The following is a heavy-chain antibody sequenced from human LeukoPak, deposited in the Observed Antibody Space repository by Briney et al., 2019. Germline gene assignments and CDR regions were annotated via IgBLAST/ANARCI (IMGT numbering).Heavy chain of an antibody. Sequence: GGSLRLSCTVSGFTVSSNSMSWVRQAPGKGLEWVSFIYSDKRPYSDSVTGRFTISRDTSRNTMYLQMNSLRAEDTAVYYCTKEGLGSGSSWSAWFDPWGQGTLVTVSS. V-gene: IGHV3-66*03. D-gene: IGHD3-10*01. CDR2: IYSDKR. J-gene: IGHJ5*02. CDR3: TKEGLGSGSSWSAWFDP. CDR1: GFTVSSNS.